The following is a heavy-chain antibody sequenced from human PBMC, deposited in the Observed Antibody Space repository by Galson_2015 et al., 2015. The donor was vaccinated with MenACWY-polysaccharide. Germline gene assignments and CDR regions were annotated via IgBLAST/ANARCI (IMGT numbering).Heavy chain of an antibody. J-gene: IGHJ5*02. Sequence: GGSISSSSYYWGWIRQPPGKGLEWIGYIYYSGSTNYNPSLKSRVTISVDTSKNQFSLKLSSVTAADTAVYHCARSLYQVRGIAVAKNWFDPWGQGTLVTVSS. V-gene: IGHV4-61*05. CDR1: GGSISSSSYY. CDR3: ARSLYQVRGIAVAKNWFDP. CDR2: IYYSGST. D-gene: IGHD6-19*01.